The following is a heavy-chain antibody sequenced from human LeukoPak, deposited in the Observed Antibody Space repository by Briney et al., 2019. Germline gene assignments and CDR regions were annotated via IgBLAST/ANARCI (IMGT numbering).Heavy chain of an antibody. CDR3: ARDKVAGINWFDP. D-gene: IGHD6-19*01. Sequence: ASVKVSCKASGYSFASFGINWVRQAPGQGLEWMGWISAYNGDTSYAQKLQDRVTMTTDTSTSTAYMELRSLRSDDTAVYYCARDKVAGINWFDPWGQGTLVTVSS. V-gene: IGHV1-18*01. CDR2: ISAYNGDT. CDR1: GYSFASFG. J-gene: IGHJ5*02.